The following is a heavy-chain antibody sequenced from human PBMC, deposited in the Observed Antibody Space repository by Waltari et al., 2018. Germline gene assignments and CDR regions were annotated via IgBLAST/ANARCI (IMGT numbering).Heavy chain of an antibody. CDR3: ARDTGALWMDV. CDR2: IRPSGGST. D-gene: IGHD2-21*01. V-gene: IGHV1-46*01. J-gene: IGHJ6*02. CDR1: EYTFTSSY. Sequence: QVQLVQSGAGVKKPGASVKISCKTSEYTFTSSYIHWVRQAPGQGLERMGIIRPSGGSTIYAQKCQGRFTMTRDTSTSTVYMELSSLRSGDTAVYYCARDTGALWMDVWGQGTTVTVSS.